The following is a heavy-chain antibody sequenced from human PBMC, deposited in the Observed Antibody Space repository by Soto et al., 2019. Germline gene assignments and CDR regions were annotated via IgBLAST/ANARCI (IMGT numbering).Heavy chain of an antibody. CDR2: IIPILGIA. Sequence: QVQLVQSGAEVKKPGSSVKVSCKASGGTFSSYTISWVRQAPGQGLEWMGRIIPILGIANYAQKIQGRVTITADKSTSTAYMELSSLRSEDTAVYYCARLNGGDGYNDWYFDLWGRGTLVTVSS. CDR1: GGTFSSYT. CDR3: ARLNGGDGYNDWYFDL. V-gene: IGHV1-69*02. D-gene: IGHD3-16*01. J-gene: IGHJ2*01.